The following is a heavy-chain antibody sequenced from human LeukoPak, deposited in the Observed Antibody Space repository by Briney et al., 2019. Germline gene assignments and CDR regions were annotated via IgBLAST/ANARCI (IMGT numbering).Heavy chain of an antibody. CDR2: IRYDGSNK. D-gene: IGHD5-12*01. CDR1: GFTFSSYG. V-gene: IGHV3-30*02. CDR3: AKDWEGLDIVATIQSD. Sequence: GGSLRLSCAASGFTFSSYGMHWVRQAPGKGLEWVAFIRYDGSNKYYADSVKGRFTISRDNSKNTLYLQMNSLRAEDTAVYYCAKDWEGLDIVATIQSDWGQGTLVTVSS. J-gene: IGHJ4*02.